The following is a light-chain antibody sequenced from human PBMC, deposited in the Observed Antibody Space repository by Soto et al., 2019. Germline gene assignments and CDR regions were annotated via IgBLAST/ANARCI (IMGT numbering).Light chain of an antibody. CDR2: TNF. V-gene: IGLV1-44*01. CDR3: AVWDDSLNGWA. J-gene: IGLJ2*01. CDR1: DSNIGSNT. Sequence: QSVLTQPSSVSGTPGQRVTISCSGSDSNIGSNTFNWYQQLPGAAPQLLIYTNFQRPSGIPDRFSGSKSVTSASLAISGLQYEDEAHYYCAVWDDSLNGWAFGGGTKLTVL.